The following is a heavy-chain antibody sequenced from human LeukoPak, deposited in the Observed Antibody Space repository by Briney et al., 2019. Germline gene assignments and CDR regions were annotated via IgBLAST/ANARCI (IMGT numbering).Heavy chain of an antibody. CDR2: INPSGGST. CDR1: GYTFTSYY. D-gene: IGHD3-9*01. CDR3: ARDGVPHENERYFDWLRGYYFDY. Sequence: ASVKVSCKASGYTFTSYYMHWVRQAPGQGLEWMGIINPSGGSTSYAQKFQGRVTMTRDTSTSTVYMELSSLRSEDTAVYYCARDGVPHENERYFDWLRGYYFDYWGQGTLVTVSS. V-gene: IGHV1-46*01. J-gene: IGHJ4*02.